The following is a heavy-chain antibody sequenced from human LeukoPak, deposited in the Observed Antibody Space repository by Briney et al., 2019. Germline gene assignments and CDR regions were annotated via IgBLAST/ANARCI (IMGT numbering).Heavy chain of an antibody. Sequence: GGSLRLSCAASGFTFSSYGMHWVRQAPGKVLEWVAFIRYDGSNKYYADSVKGRFTISRDNAKNSLYLQMNSLRAEDTAVYYCAREELWFGESPLVDYWGQGTLVTVSS. V-gene: IGHV3-30*02. CDR1: GFTFSSYG. CDR2: IRYDGSNK. J-gene: IGHJ4*02. D-gene: IGHD3-10*01. CDR3: AREELWFGESPLVDY.